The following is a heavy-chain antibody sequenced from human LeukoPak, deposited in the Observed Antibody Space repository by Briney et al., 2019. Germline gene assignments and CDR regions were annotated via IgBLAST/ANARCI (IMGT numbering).Heavy chain of an antibody. D-gene: IGHD3-3*01. CDR1: GFTLSFYS. Sequence: TGGSLRLSCAASGFTLSFYSMNWVRQAPGKGLEWISYISSSGSTVYYADSVKGRFTISKDNANNSLYLQMSGLRTEDTAVYYCARDDFGFDSLYYYYYGMDVWGQGTTVTVSS. CDR3: ARDDFGFDSLYYYYYGMDV. V-gene: IGHV3-48*04. J-gene: IGHJ6*02. CDR2: ISSSGSTV.